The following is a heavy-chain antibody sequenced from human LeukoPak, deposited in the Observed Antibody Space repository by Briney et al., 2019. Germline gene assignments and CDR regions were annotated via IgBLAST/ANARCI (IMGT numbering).Heavy chain of an antibody. J-gene: IGHJ4*02. D-gene: IGHD3-22*01. CDR1: GGSISSYH. V-gene: IGHV4-4*07. Sequence: KPSETLSLTCTVSGGSISSYHWSWIRQPAGKGLEWIGHIYTSGSTNYNPSLNGRVSMSVDMSRNQYSLKLSSVTAADTAVYYCARHHKGGDSSGHYYVNYFGSWGQGTLVTVSS. CDR2: IYTSGST. CDR3: ARHHKGGDSSGHYYVNYFGS.